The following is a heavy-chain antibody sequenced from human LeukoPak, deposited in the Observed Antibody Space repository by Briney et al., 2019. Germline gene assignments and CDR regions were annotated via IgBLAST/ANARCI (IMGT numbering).Heavy chain of an antibody. CDR3: AKDGGRIAAAIDY. J-gene: IGHJ4*02. Sequence: PGGSLRLSCAASGFIFNNYGMHWVRQTPDKGLEWVAFIRYDASNQYYGDSVKGRFTISRDNSKNTVYLQMNSLRVEDTAVYYCAKDGGRIAAAIDYWGQATLVTVSS. CDR1: GFIFNNYG. D-gene: IGHD6-13*01. V-gene: IGHV3-30*02. CDR2: IRYDASNQ.